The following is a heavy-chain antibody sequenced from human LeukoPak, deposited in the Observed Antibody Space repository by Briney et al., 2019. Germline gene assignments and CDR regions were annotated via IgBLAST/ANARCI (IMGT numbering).Heavy chain of an antibody. V-gene: IGHV4-39*01. D-gene: IGHD6-13*01. CDR1: GGSISSSSYY. CDR3: ARIAAAGLFFDY. J-gene: IGHJ4*02. Sequence: KPSETLSLTCTVSGGSISSSSYYWGGIRQPPGKGLEWIGGIYYSGSTYYNPSLKSRVTISVDTSKNQLSLKLSSVTAADTAVYYCARIAAAGLFFDYWGQGTLVTVSS. CDR2: IYYSGST.